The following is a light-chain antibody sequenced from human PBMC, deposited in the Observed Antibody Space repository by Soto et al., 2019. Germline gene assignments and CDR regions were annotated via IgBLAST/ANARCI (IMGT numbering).Light chain of an antibody. CDR1: QSVLYSSNNKNY. Sequence: DIVMTQSPDSLAVSLGERATINCKSSQSVLYSSNNKNYLAWYQQKPGQPTKLLIYWASTRESGVPDRFSGSGSGTDFTLTISSLHAEDVAVYYCQQYYSTLPYTFGQGTKLEIK. CDR2: WAS. CDR3: QQYYSTLPYT. V-gene: IGKV4-1*01. J-gene: IGKJ2*01.